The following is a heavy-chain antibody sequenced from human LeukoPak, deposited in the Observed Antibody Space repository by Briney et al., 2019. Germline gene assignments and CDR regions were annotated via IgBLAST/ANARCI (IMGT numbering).Heavy chain of an antibody. V-gene: IGHV1-2*04. J-gene: IGHJ4*02. Sequence: GVSVKVSCKASGYTFTGYYMHWVRQAPGQGLEWMGWINPNSGGTNYAQKFQGWVTMTRDTSISTAYMELSRLRSDDTAVYYCARGPSRGYSGYDPFDYWGQGTLVTVSS. D-gene: IGHD5-12*01. CDR1: GYTFTGYY. CDR2: INPNSGGT. CDR3: ARGPSRGYSGYDPFDY.